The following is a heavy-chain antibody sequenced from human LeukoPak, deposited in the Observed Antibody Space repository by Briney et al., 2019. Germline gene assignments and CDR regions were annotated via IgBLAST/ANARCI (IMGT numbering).Heavy chain of an antibody. D-gene: IGHD5-18*01. CDR1: LFNFSDYY. CDR2: ISSSGSSI. V-gene: IGHV3-11*04. Sequence: GGSLRLSCAASLFNFSDYYMSWIRQAPGKGLEWVSYISSSGSSIYYADSVKGRFTISRDNAKTSLFLQMHSLRAEDTAMYYCAKEYSYGYVNYYYGMDVWGQGTTVTVSS. CDR3: AKEYSYGYVNYYYGMDV. J-gene: IGHJ6*02.